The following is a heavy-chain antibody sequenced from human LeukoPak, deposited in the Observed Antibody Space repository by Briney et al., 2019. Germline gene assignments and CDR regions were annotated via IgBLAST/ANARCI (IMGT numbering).Heavy chain of an antibody. CDR1: GFTFSSYG. J-gene: IGHJ4*02. CDR2: ISYDGSNK. CDR3: AKSGDFWSGYYTY. V-gene: IGHV3-30*18. D-gene: IGHD3-3*01. Sequence: PGGSLRLSCAASGFTFSSYGMHWVRQAPGKGLEWVAVISYDGSNKYYADSVKGRFTISRGNSKNTLYLQMNSLRAEDTAVYYCAKSGDFWSGYYTYWGQGTLVTVSS.